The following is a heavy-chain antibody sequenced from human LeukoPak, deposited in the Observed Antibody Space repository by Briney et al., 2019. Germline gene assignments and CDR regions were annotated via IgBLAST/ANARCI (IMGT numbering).Heavy chain of an antibody. CDR3: ALFYSSTWYHS. CDR1: GFTFSDYY. Sequence: SGGSLRLSCAASGFTFSDYYMSWIRQAPGKGLEWVAYISSSGGSGSVKYYADSVEGRFTISRDNGKNSLFLQLSSLRAEDSAVYYCALFYSSTWYHSWGQGTLVTVSS. J-gene: IGHJ4*02. D-gene: IGHD6-13*01. V-gene: IGHV3-11*01. CDR2: ISSSGGSGSVK.